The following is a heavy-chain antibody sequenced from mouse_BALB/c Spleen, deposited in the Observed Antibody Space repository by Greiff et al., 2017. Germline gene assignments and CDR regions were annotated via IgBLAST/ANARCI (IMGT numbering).Heavy chain of an antibody. V-gene: IGHV1S81*02. D-gene: IGHD2-1*01. CDR3: ARSDYGNTGAY. CDR1: GYTFTSYW. CDR2: INPSNGRT. Sequence: QVQMQQPGAELVKPGASVKLSCKASGYTFTSYWMHWVKQRPGQGLEWIGEINPSNGRTNYNEKFKSKATLTVDKSSSTAYMQLSSLTSEDSAVYYCARSDYGNTGAYWGQGTLVTVSA. J-gene: IGHJ3*01.